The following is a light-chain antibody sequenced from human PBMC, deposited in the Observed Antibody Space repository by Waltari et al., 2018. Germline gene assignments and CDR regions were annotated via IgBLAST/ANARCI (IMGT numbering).Light chain of an antibody. CDR3: GTWDSSVSAGV. Sequence: QSVLTQSPSVSAAPGQMVTISCSGSSSNLGSTYVSWYQQLPGTAPKLLIYDTNKRPSGMPDRCSGSKSGTSATLVITGLQTGDEADYYCGTWDSSVSAGVFGGGTRLTVL. V-gene: IGLV1-51*01. CDR1: SSNLGSTY. J-gene: IGLJ3*02. CDR2: DTN.